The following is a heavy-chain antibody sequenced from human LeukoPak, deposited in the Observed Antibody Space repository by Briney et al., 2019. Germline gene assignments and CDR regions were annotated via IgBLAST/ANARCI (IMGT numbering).Heavy chain of an antibody. D-gene: IGHD3-22*01. CDR2: ISGSGRST. CDR1: GFTFINYA. J-gene: IGHJ4*02. CDR3: AKELRGKSSGYYVRGDYFDD. V-gene: IGHV3-23*01. Sequence: GGSLRLSCVASGFTFINYALSWVRQAPGKGPEWVSTISGSGRSTYYTDSVKGRFTVSRDNSKNTVYLQMKSLRAEDTAIYYWAKELRGKSSGYYVRGDYFDDWGQGSLVTVSS.